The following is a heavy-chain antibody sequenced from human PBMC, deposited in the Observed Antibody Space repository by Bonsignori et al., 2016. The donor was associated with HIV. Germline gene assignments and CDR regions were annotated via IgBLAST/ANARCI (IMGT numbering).Heavy chain of an antibody. V-gene: IGHV3-48*02. CDR3: ARDYCSSTSCPKLPLDY. Sequence: WIRQPPGKGLDGVSYISSSSSTIYYADSVKGRFTISRDNAKNSLYLQMNSLRDEDTAVYYCARDYCSSTSCPKLPLDYWGQGTLVTVSS. D-gene: IGHD2-2*01. J-gene: IGHJ4*02. CDR2: ISSSSSTI.